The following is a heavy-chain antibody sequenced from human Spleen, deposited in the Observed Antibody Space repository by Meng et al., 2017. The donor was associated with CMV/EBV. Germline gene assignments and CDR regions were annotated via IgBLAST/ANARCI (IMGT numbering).Heavy chain of an antibody. Sequence: SLKISCAASGFTFDDHAMHWVRQASGKGLEWVSGLSRNSGTIGYADSVKGRFTISRDNAKNTLYLEMNSLGAEDTAVYYCARSEPLEPPTHCSGGSCYVNWFDPWGRGTQVTVSS. D-gene: IGHD2-15*01. CDR1: GFTFDDHA. CDR3: ARSEPLEPPTHCSGGSCYVNWFDP. V-gene: IGHV3-9*01. J-gene: IGHJ5*02. CDR2: LSRNSGTI.